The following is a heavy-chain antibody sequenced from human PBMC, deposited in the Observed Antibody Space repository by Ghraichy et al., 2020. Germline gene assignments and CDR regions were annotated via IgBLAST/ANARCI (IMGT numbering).Heavy chain of an antibody. CDR1: GYTFTSYG. V-gene: IGHV1-18*01. D-gene: IGHD3-3*01. CDR3: ARDQSPTYYDFWSGYPEQYYFDY. J-gene: IGHJ4*02. CDR2: ISAYNGNT. Sequence: ASVKVSCKASGYTFTSYGISWVRQAPGQGLEWMGWISAYNGNTNYAQKLQGRVTMTTDTSTSTAYMELRSLRSDDTAVYYCARDQSPTYYDFWSGYPEQYYFDYWGQGTLVTVSS.